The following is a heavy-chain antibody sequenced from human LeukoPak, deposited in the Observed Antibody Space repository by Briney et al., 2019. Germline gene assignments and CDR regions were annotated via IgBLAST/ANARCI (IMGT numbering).Heavy chain of an antibody. D-gene: IGHD3-3*02. CDR1: GGSISSSSYY. CDR3: ARDPFSPPGYYYGMDV. CDR2: IYYSGST. V-gene: IGHV4-39*07. Sequence: SETLSLTCTVSGGSISSSSYYRGWIRQPPGKGLEWIGSIYYSGSTYYNPSLKSRVTISVDTSKNQFSLKLSSVTAADTAVYYCARDPFSPPGYYYGMDVWGQGTTVTVSS. J-gene: IGHJ6*02.